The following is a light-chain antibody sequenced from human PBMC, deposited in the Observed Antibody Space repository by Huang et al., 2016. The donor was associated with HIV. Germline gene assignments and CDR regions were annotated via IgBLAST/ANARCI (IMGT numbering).Light chain of an antibody. V-gene: IGKV4-1*01. CDR1: QPLLSTANNKSY. Sequence: DIVMTQSPGSLTVSLGERASINCTSSQPLLSTANNKSYLAWYQQKPRQPPKEIIYWSSNRESGVPERFSGSGSGTDFTLTISSLQAEDVALYYCQQYYSASITFGQGTRVEI. J-gene: IGKJ5*01. CDR2: WSS. CDR3: QQYYSASIT.